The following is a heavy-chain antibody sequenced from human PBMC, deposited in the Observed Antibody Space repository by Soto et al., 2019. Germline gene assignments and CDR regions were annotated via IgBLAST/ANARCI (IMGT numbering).Heavy chain of an antibody. CDR2: ISGSGSNT. D-gene: IGHD3-10*01. CDR3: ARDGYASGKLAYFDL. J-gene: IGHJ2*01. Sequence: EVQVLESGGGLVQPGGSLRLSCAASGFTFRNYAMNWVRQAPGKGLEWVSSISGSGSNTYYADSVKGRFTISRDNSKSTLFLEMNSLGPEDTATYYCARDGYASGKLAYFDLWGRGTLVRVS. V-gene: IGHV3-23*01. CDR1: GFTFRNYA.